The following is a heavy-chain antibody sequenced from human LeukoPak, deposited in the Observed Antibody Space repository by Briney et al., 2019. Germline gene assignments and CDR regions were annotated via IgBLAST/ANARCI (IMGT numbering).Heavy chain of an antibody. D-gene: IGHD5-24*01. V-gene: IGHV3-23*01. J-gene: IGHJ4*02. CDR1: GFTFSTCA. CDR3: AQRIRDGYNSPFDS. CDR2: INGSGSEA. Sequence: PGGSLRLSCAASGFTFSTCAMNWVRQAPGKGLEGVSDINGSGSEAHYTDSVRGRFTVSRDNSKNTLYLQMNSLRVEDTAIYYCAQRIRDGYNSPFDSWGPGTLVTVSS.